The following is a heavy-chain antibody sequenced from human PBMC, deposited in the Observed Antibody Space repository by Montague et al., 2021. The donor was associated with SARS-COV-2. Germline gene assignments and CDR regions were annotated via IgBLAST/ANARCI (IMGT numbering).Heavy chain of an antibody. CDR3: ARGRYSSSWYGERRNWFDP. CDR2: INHSGST. D-gene: IGHD6-13*01. J-gene: IGHJ5*02. V-gene: IGHV4-34*01. Sequence: SETLSLTCAVYGGSFSGYYWSRIRQPPGKGLEWIGEINHSGSTNYNPSLKSRVTISVDTSKNQFSLKLSSVTAADTAVYYCARGRYSSSWYGERRNWFDPWGQGTLVTVSS. CDR1: GGSFSGYY.